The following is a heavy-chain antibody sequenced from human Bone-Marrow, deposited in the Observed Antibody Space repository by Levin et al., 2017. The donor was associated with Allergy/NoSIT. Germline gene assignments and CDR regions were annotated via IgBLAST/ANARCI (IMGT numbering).Heavy chain of an antibody. J-gene: IGHJ6*02. CDR2: IIPIFGTA. D-gene: IGHD2-15*01. Sequence: GASVKVSCKASGGTFSSYAISWVRQAPGQGLEWMGGIIPIFGTANYAQKFQGRVTITADKSTSTAYMELSSLRSEDTAVYYCAILQEDGGGWSPLRPSYYGMDVWGQGTTVTVSS. CDR3: AILQEDGGGWSPLRPSYYGMDV. CDR1: GGTFSSYA. V-gene: IGHV1-69*06.